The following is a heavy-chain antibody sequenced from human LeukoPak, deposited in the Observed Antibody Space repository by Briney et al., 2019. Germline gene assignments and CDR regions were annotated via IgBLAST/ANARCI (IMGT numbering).Heavy chain of an antibody. CDR3: ARAGLRFLYYFDY. Sequence: GGSLRLSCAASGFTFSDYYMSWLRQAPGKGLEWVSYISSSGSTIYYADSVKGRFTISRDNAKNSLYLQMNSLRAEDTAVYYCARAGLRFLYYFDYWGQGTLVTVSS. CDR2: ISSSGSTI. CDR1: GFTFSDYY. D-gene: IGHD3-3*01. V-gene: IGHV3-11*01. J-gene: IGHJ4*02.